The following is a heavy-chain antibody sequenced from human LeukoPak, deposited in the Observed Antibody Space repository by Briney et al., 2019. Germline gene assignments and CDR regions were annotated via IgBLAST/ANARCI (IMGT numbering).Heavy chain of an antibody. D-gene: IGHD2-15*01. CDR3: ARDSGYCSGGSCYSDY. CDR1: GFTFSSYA. CDR2: ITYDGSNK. V-gene: IGHV3-30-3*01. J-gene: IGHJ4*02. Sequence: PGGSLRLSCAASGFTFSSYAMHWVRQAPGKGLEWVAVITYDGSNKYYADSVKGRFTISRDNSKNTLYLQMNSLRAEDTAVYYCARDSGYCSGGSCYSDYWGQGTLVTVSP.